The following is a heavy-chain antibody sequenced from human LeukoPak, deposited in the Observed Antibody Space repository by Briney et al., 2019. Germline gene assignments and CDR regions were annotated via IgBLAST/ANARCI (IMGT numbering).Heavy chain of an antibody. J-gene: IGHJ3*02. CDR3: AKEAGDRAFDI. CDR2: ISWDGGST. Sequence: GGSLRLSCAASGFTFDDYTMHGVRQAPGKGLEWVSLISWDGGSTYYADSVKGRFTISRDNGKNSLYLQMNSLRTEDTALYYCAKEAGDRAFDIWGQGTVVTVSS. D-gene: IGHD7-27*01. CDR1: GFTFDDYT. V-gene: IGHV3-43*01.